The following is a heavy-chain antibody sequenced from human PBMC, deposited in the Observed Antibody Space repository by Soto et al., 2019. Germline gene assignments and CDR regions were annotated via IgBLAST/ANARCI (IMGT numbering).Heavy chain of an antibody. CDR3: ERHEDSSSPDYYNGMDV. Sequence: SETLSLTGTVSGGSISSSSYYWCWIRQPPGKGLEWFGSIFYSGSTYYNPSLKSRVTLSVDTSKNQFSLKLSSVTTADTAVYYWERHEDSSSPDYYNGMDVWGQGTTVIVSS. D-gene: IGHD6-6*01. V-gene: IGHV4-39*01. CDR1: GGSISSSSYY. J-gene: IGHJ6*01. CDR2: IFYSGST.